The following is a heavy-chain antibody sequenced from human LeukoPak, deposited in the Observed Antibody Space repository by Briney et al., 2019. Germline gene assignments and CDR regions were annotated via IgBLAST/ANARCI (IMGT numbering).Heavy chain of an antibody. CDR3: ARRLGYCSSTSCYAYYYFDY. CDR2: ISSSGSTI. J-gene: IGHJ4*02. CDR1: GFTFSSYE. V-gene: IGHV3-48*03. D-gene: IGHD2-2*01. Sequence: GGSLRLSCAASGFTFSSYEMNWVRQAPGKGLEWVSYISSSGSTIYYADSVKGRFTISRDNAKNSLYLQMNSLRAEDTAVYYCARRLGYCSSTSCYAYYYFDYRGQGTLVTVSS.